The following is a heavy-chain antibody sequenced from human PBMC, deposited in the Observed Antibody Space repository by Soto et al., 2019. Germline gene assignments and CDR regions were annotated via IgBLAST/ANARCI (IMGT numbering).Heavy chain of an antibody. Sequence: QLVESGGGLIQPGGSLRLSCAASGFTFSSYWIHWVRQAPGKGLVGVSRINTDGTTITYADSVKGRFTISRDNAKNTAYLQMTSLRVEDTAVYYCTRDWRGSLRDAFDLWGQGTMVTVSS. CDR1: GFTFSSYW. CDR2: INTDGTTI. V-gene: IGHV3-74*03. CDR3: TRDWRGSLRDAFDL. D-gene: IGHD1-26*01. J-gene: IGHJ3*01.